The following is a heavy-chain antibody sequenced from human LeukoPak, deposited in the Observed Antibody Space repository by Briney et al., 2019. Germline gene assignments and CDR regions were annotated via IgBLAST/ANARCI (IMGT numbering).Heavy chain of an antibody. CDR3: ARDQARYSSGWYVPYYYGMDV. V-gene: IGHV3-23*01. Sequence: GSLRLSCAASGFTFSSYAMSWVRQAPGKGLEWVSAISGSGGSTYYADSVKGRFTISRDNSKNTLYLQMNSLRAEDTAVYYCARDQARYSSGWYVPYYYGMDVWGQGTTVTVSS. J-gene: IGHJ6*02. CDR1: GFTFSSYA. CDR2: ISGSGGST. D-gene: IGHD6-19*01.